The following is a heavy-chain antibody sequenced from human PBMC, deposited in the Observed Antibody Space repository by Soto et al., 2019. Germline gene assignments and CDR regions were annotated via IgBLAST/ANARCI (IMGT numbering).Heavy chain of an antibody. Sequence: EVQVVESGGGLVQPGGSLRLSFAASGFTFSSYWMSWVRQAPGKGLEWVANIKEDGSEKNYVDSVKGQFTISRDNAKNSLYLQMNSLRAEDTAVYYCARERYYYGSGDYWGQGTLVTVSS. CDR3: ARERYYYGSGDY. V-gene: IGHV3-7*01. D-gene: IGHD3-10*01. CDR1: GFTFSSYW. J-gene: IGHJ4*02. CDR2: IKEDGSEK.